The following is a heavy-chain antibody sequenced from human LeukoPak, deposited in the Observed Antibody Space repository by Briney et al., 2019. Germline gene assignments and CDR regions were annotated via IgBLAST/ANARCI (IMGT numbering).Heavy chain of an antibody. J-gene: IGHJ3*02. CDR1: GGSISSYY. CDR2: IYYSGST. D-gene: IGHD1-26*01. Sequence: KPSETLSLTCTVSGGSISSYYWSWIRQPPGKGLEWIGYIYYSGSTNYNPSLKSRVTISVDTSKNQFSLKLSSVTAADTVVYYCASTGSGSYYAFDIWGQGTMVTVSS. CDR3: ASTGSGSYYAFDI. V-gene: IGHV4-59*08.